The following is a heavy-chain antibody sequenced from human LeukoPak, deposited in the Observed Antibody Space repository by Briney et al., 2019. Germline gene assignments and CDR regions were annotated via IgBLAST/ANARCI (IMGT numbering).Heavy chain of an antibody. V-gene: IGHV4-59*01. CDR1: GGSISSYY. J-gene: IGHJ6*03. CDR3: ARTTEGYCSSASCFGFSYSYYMDV. Sequence: SETLSLTCTVSGGSISSYYWSWIRQPPGKGLEWIGYIYYWGSPHYNPPLKSRVTISVDTYKNQFSLKLSSVIAADTAVYYCARTTEGYCSSASCFGFSYSYYMDVWGKGTTVTISS. CDR2: IYYWGSP. D-gene: IGHD2-2*01.